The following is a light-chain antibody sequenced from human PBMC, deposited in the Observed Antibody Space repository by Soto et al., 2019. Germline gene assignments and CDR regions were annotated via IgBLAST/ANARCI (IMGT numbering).Light chain of an antibody. CDR2: LGS. J-gene: IGKJ3*01. V-gene: IGKV2-28*01. CDR3: MQALQTPIT. CDR1: QILLHSNGYNY. Sequence: DIVMTQSPLSLPVTPGEPASISFISSQILLHSNGYNYLDWYLQKPGQSPQLLIYLGSNRASGVPDRFSGSGSGTDFTLKISRVEAEDVGVYYCMQALQTPITFGPGTKVDIK.